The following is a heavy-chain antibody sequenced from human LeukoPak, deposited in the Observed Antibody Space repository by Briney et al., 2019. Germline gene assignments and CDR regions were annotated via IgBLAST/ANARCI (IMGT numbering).Heavy chain of an antibody. Sequence: SETLSLTCTVSGGSISSSSYYWGWIRQPPGKGLEWIGSIYYSGSTYYNPSLKSRVSISVDTSKNQFSLKLSSVTAADTAVYYCARETLWFGELLRGFDAFDIWGQGTMVTVSS. CDR3: ARETLWFGELLRGFDAFDI. V-gene: IGHV4-39*07. CDR1: GGSISSSSYY. CDR2: IYYSGST. D-gene: IGHD3-10*01. J-gene: IGHJ3*02.